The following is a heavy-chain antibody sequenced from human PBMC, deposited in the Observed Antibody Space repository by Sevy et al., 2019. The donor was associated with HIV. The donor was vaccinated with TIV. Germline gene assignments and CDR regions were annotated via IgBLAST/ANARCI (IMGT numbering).Heavy chain of an antibody. V-gene: IGHV3-23*01. D-gene: IGHD6-13*01. Sequence: GGSLRLSCAASGFIFRSYVMTWVRQAPGKGLEWVSTISGSGGSTYYADSVKGRFTISRDNSKNTLDLEMNSPRAEDTAVYYCEAIATAGRDYWGQGTLVTVSS. CDR2: ISGSGGST. J-gene: IGHJ4*02. CDR3: EAIATAGRDY. CDR1: GFIFRSYV.